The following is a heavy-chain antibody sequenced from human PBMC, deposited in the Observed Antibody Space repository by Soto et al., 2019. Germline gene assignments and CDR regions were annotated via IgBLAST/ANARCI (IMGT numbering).Heavy chain of an antibody. CDR2: ISWNSGSI. Sequence: EVQLVESGGGLVQPGRSLRLSCAASGFTFDDYAMHWVRQAPGKGLEWVSGISWNSGSIGYADSVKGRFTISRDNAKNSLYLQMNSLRAEDTALYYCAKDCGYRCSGGSKLKPSGDDMDVWGQGTTVTVSS. CDR1: GFTFDDYA. V-gene: IGHV3-9*01. J-gene: IGHJ6*02. D-gene: IGHD2-15*01. CDR3: AKDCGYRCSGGSKLKPSGDDMDV.